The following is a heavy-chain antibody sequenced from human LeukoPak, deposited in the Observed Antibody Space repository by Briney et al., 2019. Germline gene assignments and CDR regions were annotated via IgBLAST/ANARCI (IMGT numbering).Heavy chain of an antibody. CDR2: IYTGGST. V-gene: IGHV3-53*01. CDR1: GLTVSINY. D-gene: IGHD3-10*01. CDR3: AKDTPNYYGSGSYHY. Sequence: PGGSLRLSCAASGLTVSINYMSWVRQAPGKGLEWVSVIYTGGSTYYSDSVKGRFTISRDNSKNTLYLQMNSLRAEDTAVYYCAKDTPNYYGSGSYHYWGQGTLVIVSS. J-gene: IGHJ4*02.